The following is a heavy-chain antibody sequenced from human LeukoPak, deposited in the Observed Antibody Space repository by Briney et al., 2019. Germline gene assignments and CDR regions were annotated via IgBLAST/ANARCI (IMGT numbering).Heavy chain of an antibody. J-gene: IGHJ3*02. D-gene: IGHD3-10*01. CDR2: IYSGGST. CDR1: GFTVSSNY. V-gene: IGHV3-53*01. Sequence: PGGSLRLSCAASGFTVSSNYMSWVRQAPGKGLEWVSVIYSGGSTYYADSVKGRFTISRDNSKNTLYLQMNSLRAEDTAVYYCARDRSGSYNDAFDIWGQGTMVTVSS. CDR3: ARDRSGSYNDAFDI.